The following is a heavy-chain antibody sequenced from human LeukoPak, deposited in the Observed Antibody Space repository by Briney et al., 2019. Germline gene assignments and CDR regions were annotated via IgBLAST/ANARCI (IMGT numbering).Heavy chain of an antibody. CDR3: ARDPYSGSYQSGDY. D-gene: IGHD1-26*01. V-gene: IGHV4-59*12. CDR1: GGSISSYY. Sequence: SETLSLTCTVSGGSISSYYWSWIRQPPGKGLEWIGYIYYSGSTNYNPSLKSRVTISVDTSKNQFSLKLSSVTAADTAVYYCARDPYSGSYQSGDYWGQGTLVTVSS. CDR2: IYYSGST. J-gene: IGHJ4*02.